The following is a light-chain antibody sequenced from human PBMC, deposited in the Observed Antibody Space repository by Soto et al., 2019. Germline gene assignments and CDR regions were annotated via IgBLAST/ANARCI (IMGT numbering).Light chain of an antibody. CDR1: QSISNH. V-gene: IGKV1-39*01. J-gene: IGKJ5*01. Sequence: IHMTHAPSSLSASVVYRVTITCLASQSISNHLNWHQQKPGKAPKFLIYGASSLQSGVPSRFSGSGSGTDFTLTISSLQPEDFATYFCQQSYTTPITFGQGTRLEIK. CDR2: GAS. CDR3: QQSYTTPIT.